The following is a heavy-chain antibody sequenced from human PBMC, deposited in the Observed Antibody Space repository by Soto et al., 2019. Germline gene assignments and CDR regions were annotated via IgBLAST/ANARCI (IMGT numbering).Heavy chain of an antibody. J-gene: IGHJ4*02. Sequence: EVQLVESGGGWVQPGRSLRLSCAASGFTFDDYAMHWVGQAPGKGLEWVSGISWNSGSIGYADSVKGRFTISRDNAKNSLYLQMNSLRAEDTALYYCAKGSEAAAVAKTREFDYWGQGTLVTVSS. CDR2: ISWNSGSI. CDR1: GFTFDDYA. D-gene: IGHD6-19*01. CDR3: AKGSEAAAVAKTREFDY. V-gene: IGHV3-9*01.